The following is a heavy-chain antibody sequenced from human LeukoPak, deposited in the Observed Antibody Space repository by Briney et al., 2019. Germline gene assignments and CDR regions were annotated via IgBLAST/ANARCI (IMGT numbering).Heavy chain of an antibody. CDR2: INHSGST. Sequence: SETLSPTCAVYGGSFSGYYWSWIRQPPGKGLEWIGEINHSGSTNYNPSLKSRVTISVDTSKNQFSLKLSSVTAADTAVYYCARFAPVGAFDIWGQGTMVTVSS. CDR3: ARFAPVGAFDI. V-gene: IGHV4-34*01. D-gene: IGHD2-21*01. CDR1: GGSFSGYY. J-gene: IGHJ3*02.